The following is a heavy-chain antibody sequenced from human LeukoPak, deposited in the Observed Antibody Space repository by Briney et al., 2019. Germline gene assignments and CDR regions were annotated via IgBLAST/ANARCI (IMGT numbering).Heavy chain of an antibody. CDR3: AIRGYCSGASCYSSWFDP. D-gene: IGHD2-15*01. V-gene: IGHV1-69*13. CDR2: ISPIFGTA. Sequence: SVKVSCKASGCTFSSYAISWVRQAPGQGLEWMAGISPIFGTANYAQKVQGRFTITADEATNTAYMQLSSLRAEDTAVYYCAIRGYCSGASCYSSWFDPWGQGTLVTVSS. J-gene: IGHJ5*02. CDR1: GCTFSSYA.